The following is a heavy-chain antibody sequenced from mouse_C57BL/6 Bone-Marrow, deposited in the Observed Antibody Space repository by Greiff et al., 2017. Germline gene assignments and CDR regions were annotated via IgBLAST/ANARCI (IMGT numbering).Heavy chain of an antibody. Sequence: EVKLMESGGGLVQPKGSLKLSCAASGFTFNTYAMHWVRQAPGKGLEWVARIISKSSNYATYYADSVKDRFTISRDDSQSMLYLQMNNLKTEDTAMYYCGRDTTMVPFDYWGQGTTLTVSS. J-gene: IGHJ2*01. CDR2: IISKSSNYAT. D-gene: IGHD2-2*01. V-gene: IGHV10-3*01. CDR1: GFTFNTYA. CDR3: GRDTTMVPFDY.